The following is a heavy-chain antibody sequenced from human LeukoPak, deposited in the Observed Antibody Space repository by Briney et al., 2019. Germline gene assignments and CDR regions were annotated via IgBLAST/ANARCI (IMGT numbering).Heavy chain of an antibody. D-gene: IGHD5-18*01. V-gene: IGHV3-48*04. Sequence: GGSLRLSCAASGFTFSTYSMNWVRQPPGKGLGWVSYISSSSGTIYYADSVKGRFTISRDNAKNSLYLQMNSLRAEDTAMYYCAKDQEGIRYFDYWGQGTLVTVSS. CDR1: GFTFSTYS. CDR2: ISSSSGTI. J-gene: IGHJ4*02. CDR3: AKDQEGIRYFDY.